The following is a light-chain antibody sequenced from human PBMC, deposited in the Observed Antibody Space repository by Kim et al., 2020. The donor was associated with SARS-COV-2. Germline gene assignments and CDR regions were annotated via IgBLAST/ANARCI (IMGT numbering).Light chain of an antibody. CDR1: QSVSSN. Sequence: VSPGERATLSCRASQSVSSNLAWYQQKPDQAPRLLIYAASTRATGVPARFSGSGSGTEFTLTISSLQSEDFAVYYCQQYNNWPPYTFGQGTKLEIK. V-gene: IGKV3-15*01. J-gene: IGKJ2*01. CDR2: AAS. CDR3: QQYNNWPPYT.